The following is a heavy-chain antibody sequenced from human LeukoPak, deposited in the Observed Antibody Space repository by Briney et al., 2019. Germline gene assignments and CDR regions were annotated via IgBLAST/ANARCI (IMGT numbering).Heavy chain of an antibody. J-gene: IGHJ4*02. CDR3: ARGGYSSTQLEEYDY. CDR1: GGTFSSYA. V-gene: IGHV1-69*13. D-gene: IGHD6-13*01. CDR2: IIPIFGTA. Sequence: ASVKVSCKASGGTFSSYAISWVRQAPGQGLEWMGGIIPIFGTANYAQKFQGRVTITADESTSTVYMELSSLRSEDTAVYYCARGGYSSTQLEEYDYWGQGTLVTVSS.